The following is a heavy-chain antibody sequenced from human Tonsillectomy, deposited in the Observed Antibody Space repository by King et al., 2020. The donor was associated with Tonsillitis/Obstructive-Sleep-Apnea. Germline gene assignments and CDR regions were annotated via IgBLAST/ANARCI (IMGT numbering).Heavy chain of an antibody. CDR1: GFTFDSYA. CDR3: AKEMQLGKPLDY. D-gene: IGHD5-24*01. V-gene: IGHV3-23*04. J-gene: IGHJ4*02. CDR2: VSASGAGT. Sequence: VQLVESGGGLVQPGGSLRLACAASGFTFDSYAVSWVRQAPGKGLEWVSAVSASGAGTYYADSVKGRFTISRDNSKNTLYLQLNSLRAEDTAVYYCAKEMQLGKPLDYWGQGTPVTVSS.